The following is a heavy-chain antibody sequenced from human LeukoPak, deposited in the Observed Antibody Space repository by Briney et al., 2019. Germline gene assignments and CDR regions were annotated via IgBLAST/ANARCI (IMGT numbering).Heavy chain of an antibody. CDR2: ISSSSSYI. CDR1: GFTFSSYS. J-gene: IGHJ6*02. D-gene: IGHD3-3*01. V-gene: IGHV3-21*01. CDR3: ARVPPQNYDFWSGYSRPGYYHYGMDV. Sequence: GGSLRLSCTASGFTFSSYSMNWVRQAPGKGLEWVSSISSSSSYIYYADSVKGRFTISRDNAKNSLYLQMNSLRAEDTAVYYCARVPPQNYDFWSGYSRPGYYHYGMDVWGQGTTVTVSS.